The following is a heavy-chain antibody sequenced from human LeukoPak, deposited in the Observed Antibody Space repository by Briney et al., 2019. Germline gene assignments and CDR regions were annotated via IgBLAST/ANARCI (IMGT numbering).Heavy chain of an antibody. CDR2: ISGSGGST. J-gene: IGHJ4*02. D-gene: IGHD6-19*01. V-gene: IGHV3-23*01. CDR1: GFTVSGNY. CDR3: AKDRSSGWYERFGY. Sequence: GGSLRLSCAASGFTVSGNYMSWVRQAPGKGLEWVSAISGSGGSTYYADSVKGRFTISRDNSKNTLYLQMNSLRAEDTAVYYCAKDRSSGWYERFGYWGQGTLVTVSS.